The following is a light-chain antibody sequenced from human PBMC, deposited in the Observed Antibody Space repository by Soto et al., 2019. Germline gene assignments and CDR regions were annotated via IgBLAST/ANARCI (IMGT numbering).Light chain of an antibody. V-gene: IGKV3-20*01. J-gene: IGKJ4*01. Sequence: EIVLTQSPGTLSLSPGERATLSCRASQSVSSSYLAWYQQKQGKAPKIVIYGASSLQSGVPSRFSGSGSGTDFTLTISSLQPEDFAIYYCQQSFSTHALTFGGGTKVEIK. CDR1: QSVSSSY. CDR3: QQSFSTHALT. CDR2: GAS.